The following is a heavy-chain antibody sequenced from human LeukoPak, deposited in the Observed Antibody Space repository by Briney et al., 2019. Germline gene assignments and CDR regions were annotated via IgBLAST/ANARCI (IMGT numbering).Heavy chain of an antibody. CDR2: ISYDGSNK. Sequence: GGSLRLSCAASGFTFSSYGMHWVRQAPGKGLEWVAVISYDGSNKYYADSVKGRFTISRDNSKNTLYLQMNSLRAEDTAVYYCAKVFDPYYYDSSGYYYFDYWGQGTLVTVSS. CDR3: AKVFDPYYYDSSGYYYFDY. J-gene: IGHJ4*02. D-gene: IGHD3-22*01. V-gene: IGHV3-30*18. CDR1: GFTFSSYG.